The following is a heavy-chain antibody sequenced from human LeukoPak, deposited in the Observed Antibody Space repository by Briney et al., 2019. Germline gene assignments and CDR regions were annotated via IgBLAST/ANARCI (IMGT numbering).Heavy chain of an antibody. Sequence: TSETLSLTCTVSGGSISSSTYHWGWIRQPPGKGLAWLGSIYHSGSTYDNPSLKSRVTISVDRSKNQFSLKLSSVTAADTAVYYCARLYYDSRGYYWFDRWGQGTLVTVSS. V-gene: IGHV4-39*01. CDR3: ARLYYDSRGYYWFDR. CDR1: GGSISSSTYH. CDR2: IYHSGST. J-gene: IGHJ5*02. D-gene: IGHD3-22*01.